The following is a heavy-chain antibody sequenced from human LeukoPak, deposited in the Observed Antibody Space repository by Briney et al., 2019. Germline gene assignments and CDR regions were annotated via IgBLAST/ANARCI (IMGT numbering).Heavy chain of an antibody. CDR2: IYTSGST. V-gene: IGHV4-61*02. Sequence: TSETLSLTCTVSGGSISSGSYYWSWIRQPAGKGLEWIGRIYTSGSTNYNPSLKSRVTISVDTSKNQFSLKLSSVTAADTAVYYCARQGAYYYDSGFDYWGQGTLVTVSS. CDR3: ARQGAYYYDSGFDY. J-gene: IGHJ4*02. CDR1: GGSISSGSYY. D-gene: IGHD3-22*01.